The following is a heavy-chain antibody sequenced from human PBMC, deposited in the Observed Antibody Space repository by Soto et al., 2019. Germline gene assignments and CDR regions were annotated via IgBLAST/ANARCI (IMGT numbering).Heavy chain of an antibody. J-gene: IGHJ6*02. CDR3: ARVNIAWNDVGAMDV. CDR2: ILYDGSKK. CDR1: GFTFSTYA. D-gene: IGHD1-1*01. Sequence: ESGGGVVQPGRSLRLSCAASGFTFSTYAMHWVHQAPGKGLEWVAVILYDGSKKDYADSVKGRFTISRDNSKNTLYLQMNSLRAEDTAVYYCARVNIAWNDVGAMDVWGQGTTVTVSS. V-gene: IGHV3-30-3*01.